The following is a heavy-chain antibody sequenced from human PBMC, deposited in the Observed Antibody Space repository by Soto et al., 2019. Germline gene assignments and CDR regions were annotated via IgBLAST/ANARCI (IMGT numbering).Heavy chain of an antibody. D-gene: IGHD5-18*01. V-gene: IGHV3-43*01. J-gene: IGHJ4*02. CDR1: GFTFDDYT. Sequence: EVQLVESGGVVVQPGGSLRLSCADSGFTFDDYTMHWVRQAPGMGLEWVSLISWAGGSTYYADYVKGRFTISRDNSKNSLDLQMNSLRTEDTALYYCAKDGQLWLNYFDYWGQGTLGTVSS. CDR3: AKDGQLWLNYFDY. CDR2: ISWAGGST.